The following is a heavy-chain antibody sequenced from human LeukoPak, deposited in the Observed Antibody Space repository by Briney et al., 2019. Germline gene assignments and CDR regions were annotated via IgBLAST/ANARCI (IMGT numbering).Heavy chain of an antibody. CDR2: IYYSGST. CDR1: GGSISSHY. Sequence: SETLSLTCTVSGGSISSHYWSWIRQPPGKGLEWIGYIYYSGSTNYNPSLKSRVTIPVDTSKNQFSLKLSSVTAADTAVYYCARVRREDSKNYYYYYYMDVWGKGTTVTVSS. D-gene: IGHD6-6*01. CDR3: ARVRREDSKNYYYYYYMDV. J-gene: IGHJ6*03. V-gene: IGHV4-59*11.